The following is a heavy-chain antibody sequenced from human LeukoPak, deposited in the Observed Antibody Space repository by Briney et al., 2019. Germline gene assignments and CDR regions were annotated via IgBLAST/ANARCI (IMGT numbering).Heavy chain of an antibody. D-gene: IGHD3-10*01. J-gene: IGHJ5*02. CDR1: GGSFSGYY. CDR3: ARYISGDYNWFDP. Sequence: SETLSLTCAVYGGSFSGYYWSWIRQPPGKGLEWIGEINHSGSTNYNPSLRSRFTISVDTSKSQFSLRLNSVTTADTAVYYCARYISGDYNWFDPWGQGTLVTVSS. V-gene: IGHV4-34*01. CDR2: INHSGST.